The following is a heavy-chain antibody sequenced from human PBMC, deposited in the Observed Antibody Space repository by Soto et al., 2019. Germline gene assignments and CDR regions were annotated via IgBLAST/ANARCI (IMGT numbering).Heavy chain of an antibody. J-gene: IGHJ4*02. V-gene: IGHV3-23*01. Sequence: GSLRLSCAASGFTFSSYAMSWVRQAPGKGPEWVSAISGSGGSTYYADSVKGRFTISRDNSKNKLYLQMNSLRAEDTAVYYCAKDRGHRKVVTLIVDYWGQGTLVTVSS. CDR3: AKDRGHRKVVTLIVDY. CDR2: ISGSGGST. CDR1: GFTFSSYA. D-gene: IGHD2-15*01.